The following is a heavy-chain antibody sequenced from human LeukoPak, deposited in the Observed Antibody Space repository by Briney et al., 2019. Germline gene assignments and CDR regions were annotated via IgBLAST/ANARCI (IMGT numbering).Heavy chain of an antibody. CDR2: TYYRSKWYS. J-gene: IGHJ4*02. CDR1: GDSVSSNSAA. V-gene: IGHV6-1*01. CDR3: ARGNTDYLDY. Sequence: SQTLPLTCAISGDSVSSNSAAWSWIRQSPSRGPEWLGKTYYRSKWYSAYAVSVKGRITINPDTSKNQVSLQVNSVTPEDTAVYYCARGNTDYLDYWGQGILVTVSS. D-gene: IGHD2-8*02.